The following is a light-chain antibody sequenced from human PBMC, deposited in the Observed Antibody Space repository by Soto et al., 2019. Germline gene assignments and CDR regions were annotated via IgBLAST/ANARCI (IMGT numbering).Light chain of an antibody. Sequence: QSALTQPPSASGSPGQSVTISCTGTSSDVGGYNFVSWYQQHPGKAPKLMIYEVSERPSGVPDRFPGSTSGNTASLTVSGLQAEDEADYYCSLYAGSNIVVFGGGTQLTVL. CDR2: EVS. CDR1: SSDVGGYNF. CDR3: SLYAGSNIVV. J-gene: IGLJ2*01. V-gene: IGLV2-8*01.